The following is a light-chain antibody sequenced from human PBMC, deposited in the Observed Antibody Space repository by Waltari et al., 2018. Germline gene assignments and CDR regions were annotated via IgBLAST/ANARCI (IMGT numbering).Light chain of an antibody. Sequence: QSVLTQPPSASGTPGQRVTISCSGSGSNIGINTVNWYQQLPGTAPKLLIYNDNHRPSGFPDRFPGSESGSSASLAISGLQSDDEANYYCAAWDDSLNGRSFGTGTRVTVL. CDR3: AAWDDSLNGRS. V-gene: IGLV1-44*01. J-gene: IGLJ1*01. CDR1: GSNIGINT. CDR2: NDN.